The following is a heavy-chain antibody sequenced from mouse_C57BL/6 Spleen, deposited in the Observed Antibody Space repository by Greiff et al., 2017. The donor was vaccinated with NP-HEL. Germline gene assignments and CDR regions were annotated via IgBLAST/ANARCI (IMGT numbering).Heavy chain of an antibody. CDR1: GYTFTSYG. V-gene: IGHV1-81*01. CDR3: ARSGDYKPAMDY. Sequence: VQLQQSGAELARPGASVKLSCKASGYTFTSYGISWVKQRTGQGLEWIGEIYPRSGNTYYNEKFKGKATLTADKSSSTAYMGLRSLTSEDSAVYFCARSGDYKPAMDYWGQGTSVTVSS. D-gene: IGHD2-13*01. J-gene: IGHJ4*01. CDR2: IYPRSGNT.